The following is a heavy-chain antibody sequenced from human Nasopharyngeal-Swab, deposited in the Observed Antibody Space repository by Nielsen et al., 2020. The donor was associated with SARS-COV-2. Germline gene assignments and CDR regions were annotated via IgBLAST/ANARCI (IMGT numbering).Heavy chain of an antibody. CDR3: ARGGGLGYYDFWSGYSQTSDAFDI. CDR1: GGSISSYY. J-gene: IGHJ3*02. V-gene: IGHV4-59*01. D-gene: IGHD3-3*01. CDR2: IYYSGST. Sequence: GSLRLSCTVSGGSISSYYWSWIRQPPGKGLEWIEYIYYSGSTNYNPSLKSRVTIPVDTSKNQFSLKLSSVTAADTAVYYRARGGGLGYYDFWSGYSQTSDAFDIWGQGTMVTASS.